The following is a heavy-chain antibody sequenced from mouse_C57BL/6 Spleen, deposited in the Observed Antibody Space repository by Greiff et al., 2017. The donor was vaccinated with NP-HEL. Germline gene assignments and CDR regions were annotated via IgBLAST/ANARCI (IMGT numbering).Heavy chain of an antibody. J-gene: IGHJ3*01. V-gene: IGHV14-2*01. CDR3: AGGRLGLAY. CDR1: GFNIKDYY. Sequence: EVQLQQSGAELVKPGASVKLSCTASGFNIKDYYMHWVKQRTEQGLEWIGRIDPEDGETKYAPKFKGKATITADNSSNTAYLQLSSLASEDTAVCYGAGGRLGLAYWGQGTLVTVSA. CDR2: IDPEDGET.